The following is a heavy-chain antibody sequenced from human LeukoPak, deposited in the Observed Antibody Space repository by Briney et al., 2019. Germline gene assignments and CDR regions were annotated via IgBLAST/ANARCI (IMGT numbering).Heavy chain of an antibody. CDR3: ARARRDAFDI. J-gene: IGHJ3*02. V-gene: IGHV1-18*01. Sequence: ASVKVSCKASGYTSSSYAISWVRQAPGQGLEWMGLISTYNANTNYAQKLQGRVTMTTDMSTSTAYMELRSLTPDDTAVYYCARARRDAFDIWGQGTMVTVSS. CDR2: ISTYNANT. CDR1: GYTSSSYA.